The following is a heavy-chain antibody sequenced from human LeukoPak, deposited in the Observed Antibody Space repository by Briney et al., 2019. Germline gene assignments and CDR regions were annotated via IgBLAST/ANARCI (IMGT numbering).Heavy chain of an antibody. V-gene: IGHV5-10-1*01. CDR2: IDPSDSYT. D-gene: IGHD2-8*02. J-gene: IGHJ4*02. CDR3: ARHGLGGWSYSTGY. Sequence: GESLKISYKGSGYGFTSYWISWVRQMPGKGLEWVGEIDPSDSYTNYSPSFQGHVTISAHKAISTAYLQWSSLKASDTDMYYGARHGLGGWSYSTGYRGQGTLVTVSS. CDR1: GYGFTSYW.